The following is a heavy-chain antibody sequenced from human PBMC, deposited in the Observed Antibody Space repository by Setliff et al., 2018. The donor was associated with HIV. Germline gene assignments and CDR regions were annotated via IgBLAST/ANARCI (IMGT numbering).Heavy chain of an antibody. D-gene: IGHD3-22*01. J-gene: IGHJ3*02. Sequence: GESLKISCKASGYSFTSYWIAWVRQMPGKGLEWMGIIYPADADTRYSPSFQGQVTISADKSISTAYLQWSSLKASDTAMYYCARLNSSGYYPQGAFDIWGQGTMVTVSS. V-gene: IGHV5-51*01. CDR2: IYPADADT. CDR3: ARLNSSGYYPQGAFDI. CDR1: GYSFTSYW.